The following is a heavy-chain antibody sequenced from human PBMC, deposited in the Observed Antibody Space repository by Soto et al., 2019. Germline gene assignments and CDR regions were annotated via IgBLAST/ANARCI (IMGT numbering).Heavy chain of an antibody. D-gene: IGHD2-2*01. J-gene: IGHJ6*03. V-gene: IGHV3-7*01. Sequence: GESLKISCAASGFTFSAYWLSWVRQAPGKGLEWVANIRQDGSEEYYVDSVKGRFTVSRDNAKNSLFLQMNSLRAEDTAVYYCARGGCSSTGCYARTSYYYYLDVWGKGTTVTVSS. CDR3: ARGGCSSTGCYARTSYYYYLDV. CDR2: IRQDGSEE. CDR1: GFTFSAYW.